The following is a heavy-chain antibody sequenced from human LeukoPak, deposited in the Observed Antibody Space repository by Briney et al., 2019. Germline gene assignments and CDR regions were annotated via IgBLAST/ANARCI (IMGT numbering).Heavy chain of an antibody. CDR1: GFTFSSYW. CDR3: ARTVGIPLFDY. J-gene: IGHJ4*02. D-gene: IGHD2-21*01. CDR2: INSDGSST. V-gene: IGHV3-74*01. Sequence: GGSLRLSCAASGFTFSSYWMHWVRQAPGKGLVWVSRINSDGSSTSYADSVKGRFTISRDNAKNTLYLQMNSLRAEDTAVYYCARTVGIPLFDYWGQGTLVTVSS.